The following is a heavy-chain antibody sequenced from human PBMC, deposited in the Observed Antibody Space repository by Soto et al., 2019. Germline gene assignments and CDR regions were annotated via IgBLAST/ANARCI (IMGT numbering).Heavy chain of an antibody. CDR2: LYSGGTT. Sequence: EVQLVESGGSFIQPGGSLRLSCAVSGFSVSRNFMSWIRQAPGKGLEWVSILYSGGTTYYTGSVEGRFTMSGDDSKNTVYLHMKSLRVEDTATYFCARVVLVGATPDYFDHRGQGSLVTFSS. V-gene: IGHV3-53*01. CDR1: GFSVSRNF. CDR3: ARVVLVGATPDYFDH. D-gene: IGHD1-26*01. J-gene: IGHJ4*01.